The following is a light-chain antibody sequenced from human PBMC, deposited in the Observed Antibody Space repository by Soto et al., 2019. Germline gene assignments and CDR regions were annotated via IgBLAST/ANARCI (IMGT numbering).Light chain of an antibody. CDR3: QKRTNWPRSYT. Sequence: EIVLTQSPATLSLSPGERAYLSCRASQSVSSSLAWYQQKPGQAPRLLIYDTSKRATGIPARFSGSGPGTDFTLTISSIEPEDFAVYYCQKRTNWPRSYTFGPGTKVDIK. CDR1: QSVSSS. J-gene: IGKJ3*01. CDR2: DTS. V-gene: IGKV3-11*01.